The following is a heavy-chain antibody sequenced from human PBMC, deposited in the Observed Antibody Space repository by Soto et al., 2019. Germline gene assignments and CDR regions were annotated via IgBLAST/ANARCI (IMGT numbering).Heavy chain of an antibody. Sequence: TSETLSLTCTVSRDSISSTVYYWGWIRQPPGKGLEWIGSIDYSGSTNYNPSRKSRVTISIDTSKNQFSLRLNSVTAADAVVYYCARQGYYDSSNYYLYWGQGALVTVSS. CDR1: RDSISSTVYY. CDR2: IDYSGST. CDR3: ARQGYYDSSNYYLY. D-gene: IGHD3-22*01. V-gene: IGHV4-39*01. J-gene: IGHJ4*02.